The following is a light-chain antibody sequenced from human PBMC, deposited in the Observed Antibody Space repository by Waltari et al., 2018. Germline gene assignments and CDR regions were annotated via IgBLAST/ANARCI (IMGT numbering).Light chain of an antibody. CDR3: QHYLRLPVT. V-gene: IGKV3-20*01. J-gene: IGKJ1*01. Sequence: SCRASQSISRTLVWYQKNPGQAPRLLIYAASTMATGIPDRFSGSGSGTDFSLTISRLEPEDFAVYYCQHYLRLPVTFGQGTKVEIK. CDR2: AAS. CDR1: QSISRT.